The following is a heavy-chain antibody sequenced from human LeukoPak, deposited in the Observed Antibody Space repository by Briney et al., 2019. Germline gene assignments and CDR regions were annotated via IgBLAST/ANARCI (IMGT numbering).Heavy chain of an antibody. J-gene: IGHJ4*02. V-gene: IGHV3-9*03. CDR1: GFTFDNYA. D-gene: IGHD6-19*01. CDR3: TRSSGWYNYFDY. CDR2: ISWNSGSI. Sequence: PGRSLRLSCAASGFTFDNYAMHWVRHVTGKGLEWVSGISWNSGSIAYADSVKGRFTISRDNAKNSLYLQMNSLRAEDMAFYYCTRSSGWYNYFDYWGQGTLVTVSS.